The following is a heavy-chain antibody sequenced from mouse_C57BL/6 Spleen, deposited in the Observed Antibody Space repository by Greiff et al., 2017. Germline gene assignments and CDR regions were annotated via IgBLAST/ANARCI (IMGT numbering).Heavy chain of an antibody. CDR1: GFTFNTYA. CDR3: VREGIDSNYAWFAY. J-gene: IGHJ3*01. Sequence: EAGGGLVQPKGSLKLSCAASGFTFNTYAMHWVRQAPGKGLEWVARISSKRSNYGTYYADSVKDRFTISRDDSQSMLYLQMNNLKTEDTAMYYCVREGIDSNYAWFAYWGQGTLVTVSA. V-gene: IGHV10-3*01. CDR2: ISSKRSNYGT. D-gene: IGHD2-5*01.